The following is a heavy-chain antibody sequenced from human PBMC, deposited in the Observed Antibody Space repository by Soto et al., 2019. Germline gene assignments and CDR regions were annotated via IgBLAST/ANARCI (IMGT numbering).Heavy chain of an antibody. V-gene: IGHV3-48*03. Sequence: GGSLRLSCAASGFTFSSYEMNWVRQAPGKGLELVSSFSSSGSTIYYADSVKGRFTISRDDXKNSLYLQMNSLRAEDTAVYDCARFRLGYCSSTSCYTDSYYYYGMDVWGQGTTVTVSS. CDR2: FSSSGSTI. CDR1: GFTFSSYE. D-gene: IGHD2-2*02. CDR3: ARFRLGYCSSTSCYTDSYYYYGMDV. J-gene: IGHJ6*02.